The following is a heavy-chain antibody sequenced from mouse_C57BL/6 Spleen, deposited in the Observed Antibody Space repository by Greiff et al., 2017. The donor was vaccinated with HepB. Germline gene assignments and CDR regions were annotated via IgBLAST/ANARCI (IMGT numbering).Heavy chain of an antibody. CDR2: ISSGGSYT. Sequence: EVHLVESGGDLVKPGGSLKLSCAASGFTFSSYGMSWVRQTPDKRLEWVATISSGGSYTYYPDSVKGRFTISRDNAKNTLYLQMSSLKSEDTAMYYCARHDGSSLYAMDYWGQGTSVTVSS. V-gene: IGHV5-6*01. J-gene: IGHJ4*01. D-gene: IGHD1-1*01. CDR3: ARHDGSSLYAMDY. CDR1: GFTFSSYG.